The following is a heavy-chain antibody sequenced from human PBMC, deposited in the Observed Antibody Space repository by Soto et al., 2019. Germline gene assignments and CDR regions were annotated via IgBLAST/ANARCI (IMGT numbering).Heavy chain of an antibody. CDR2: MNPNSADT. V-gene: IGHV1-8*02. J-gene: IGHJ6*03. CDR3: ARGGFLEPHMDV. Sequence: ASVKVSCKASGYSFTSYDMNWVRQVPGQGPEWMGWMNPNSADTGYAQKFQGRMTMSRDMSTRTMYMELSGLTSEDTAVYYCARGGFLEPHMDVWGRGTTVNVSS. CDR1: GYSFTSYD.